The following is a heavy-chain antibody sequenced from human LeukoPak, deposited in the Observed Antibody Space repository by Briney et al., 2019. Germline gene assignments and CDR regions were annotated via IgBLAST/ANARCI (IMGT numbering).Heavy chain of an antibody. CDR1: GGSISSGGYS. CDR3: ARLTVVAGADY. J-gene: IGHJ4*02. CDR2: IYHSGST. Sequence: SETLSLTCAVPGGSISSGGYSWSWIRQPPGKGLEWIGYIYHSGSTYYNPSLKSRVTISVDRSKNQFSLKLSSVTAADTAVYYCARLTVVAGADYWGQGTLVTVSS. D-gene: IGHD2-15*01. V-gene: IGHV4-30-2*01.